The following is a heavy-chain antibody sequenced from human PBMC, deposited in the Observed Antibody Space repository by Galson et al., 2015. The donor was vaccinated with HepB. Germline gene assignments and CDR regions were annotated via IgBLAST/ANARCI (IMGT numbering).Heavy chain of an antibody. D-gene: IGHD3-10*01. CDR2: ISGYNGNT. V-gene: IGHV1-18*01. CDR1: GYTFTNYG. CDR3: ARDSHCGSGSYPIDY. J-gene: IGHJ4*02. Sequence: SVKVSCKASGYTFTNYGISWVRQAPGQGLEWMGWISGYNGNTNYAQKLQGRVTMTTDTPTNTAYMELRSLRSADTAVYYCARDSHCGSGSYPIDYWGQGTLVTVSS.